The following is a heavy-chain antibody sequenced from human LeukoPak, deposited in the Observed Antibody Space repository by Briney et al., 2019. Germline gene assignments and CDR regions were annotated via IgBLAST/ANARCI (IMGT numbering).Heavy chain of an antibody. Sequence: PGGSLRLSCAASGFTFSSYWMSWVRQAPGNGLEWVANIKQDGSEKYYVDSVKGRFTISRDNAKNSLYLQMNSLRAEDTAVYYCARDGLSDIVVVVAAFDYWGQGTLVTVSS. J-gene: IGHJ4*02. V-gene: IGHV3-7*01. CDR3: ARDGLSDIVVVVAAFDY. CDR1: GFTFSSYW. D-gene: IGHD2-15*01. CDR2: IKQDGSEK.